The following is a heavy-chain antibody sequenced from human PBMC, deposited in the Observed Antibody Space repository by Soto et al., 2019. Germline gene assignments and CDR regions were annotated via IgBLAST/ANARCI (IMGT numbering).Heavy chain of an antibody. D-gene: IGHD6-13*01. CDR1: GYTFTSYG. V-gene: IGHV1-18*01. J-gene: IGHJ6*02. CDR3: ARSSGSSSWYGGYYYYGMDV. CDR2: ISAYNGNT. Sequence: GASVKVSCKASGYTFTSYGISWVRQAPGQGLEWMGWISAYNGNTNYAQKLQGRVTMTTDTSTSTAYMELRSLRSDDTAVYYCARSSGSSSWYGGYYYYGMDVWGQGTTVTVSS.